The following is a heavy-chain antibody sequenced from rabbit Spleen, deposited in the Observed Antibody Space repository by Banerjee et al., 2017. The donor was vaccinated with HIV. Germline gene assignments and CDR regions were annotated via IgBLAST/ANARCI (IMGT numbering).Heavy chain of an antibody. CDR2: IYAGSSGTT. CDR3: ARDLGYFDL. J-gene: IGHJ4*01. V-gene: IGHV1S45*01. Sequence: EESGGDLVKPEGSLTLTCTASGFSFSSSYWICWVRQAPGKGLEWIACIYAGSSGTTYYASWAKGRFTISKTSSTTVTLQMTSLTAADTATYFCARDLGYFDLWGPGTLVTVS. CDR1: GFSFSSSYW.